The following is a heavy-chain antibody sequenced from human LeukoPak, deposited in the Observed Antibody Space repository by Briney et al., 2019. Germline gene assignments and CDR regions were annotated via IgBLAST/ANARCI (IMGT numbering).Heavy chain of an antibody. D-gene: IGHD6-19*01. CDR2: INWNGAST. CDR1: GFTFHEYG. Sequence: GGSLRLSCAASGFTFHEYGMSWVRQAPGKGLEWVSGINWNGASTGYVDSVKGRFTISRDNAKNSLYLQMNSLRAEDTAVYYCARESRIAVAGEDGERYYYYMDVWGKGTTVTISS. J-gene: IGHJ6*03. V-gene: IGHV3-20*04. CDR3: ARESRIAVAGEDGERYYYYMDV.